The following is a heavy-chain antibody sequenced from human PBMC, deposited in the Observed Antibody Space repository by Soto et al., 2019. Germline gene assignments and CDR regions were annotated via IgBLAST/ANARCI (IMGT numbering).Heavy chain of an antibody. CDR1: GVTCIRYG. CDR3: VKASYSSGWPYYFDY. V-gene: IGHV3-64*04. J-gene: IGHJ4*02. CDR2: ISSNGYST. Sequence: GPLRLSCSAAGVTCIRYGMHWVRQAPGKGLEYVSAISSNGYSTYYADSVKGRFTISGDNSKNTLYLQMNSLRAEDTAVYYCVKASYSSGWPYYFDYWGQGTLVTVSS. D-gene: IGHD6-19*01.